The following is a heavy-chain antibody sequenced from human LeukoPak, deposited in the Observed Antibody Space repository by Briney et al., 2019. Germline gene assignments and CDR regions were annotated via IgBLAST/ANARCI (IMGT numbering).Heavy chain of an antibody. CDR3: ARIAYSSSTDY. CDR1: GGSISSYY. D-gene: IGHD6-6*01. CDR2: ICYRGST. V-gene: IGHV4-59*12. Sequence: SETLSLTCTVSGGSISSYYWSWIRQPPGKGLEWIGYICYRGSTNYNPSLKSRVTISVDTSKNQFSLKLSSVTAADTAVYYYARIAYSSSTDYWGQGTLVTVSS. J-gene: IGHJ4*02.